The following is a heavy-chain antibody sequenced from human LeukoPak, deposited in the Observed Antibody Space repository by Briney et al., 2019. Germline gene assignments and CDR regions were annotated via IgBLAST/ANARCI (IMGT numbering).Heavy chain of an antibody. J-gene: IGHJ4*02. Sequence: AGGSLRLSCAASGFTFSSYSMNWVRQAPGKGLEWVSSISSSSSYIYYADSVKGRFTISRDNAKNSLYLQMNSLRAEDTAVYYCARGGHPMATITYWGQGTLVTVSS. V-gene: IGHV3-21*01. CDR1: GFTFSSYS. D-gene: IGHD5-24*01. CDR2: ISSSSSYI. CDR3: ARGGHPMATITY.